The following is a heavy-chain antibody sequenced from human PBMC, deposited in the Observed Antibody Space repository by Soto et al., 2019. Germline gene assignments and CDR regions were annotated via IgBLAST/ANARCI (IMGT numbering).Heavy chain of an antibody. V-gene: IGHV1-3*01. Sequence: ASVKVSCKASGYTFTSYAMHWVRQAPGQRLEWMGWINAGNGNTKYSQKFQGRVTITRDTSASTAYMELSSLRSEDTAVYYCARAAGNGDYYYYYIDVWGKGTTVTVSS. CDR2: INAGNGNT. CDR1: GYTFTSYA. D-gene: IGHD6-19*01. J-gene: IGHJ6*03. CDR3: ARAAGNGDYYYYYIDV.